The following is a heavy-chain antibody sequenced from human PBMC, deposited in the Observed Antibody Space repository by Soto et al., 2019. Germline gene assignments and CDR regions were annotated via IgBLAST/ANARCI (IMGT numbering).Heavy chain of an antibody. CDR1: VGPISSSSYY. J-gene: IGHJ3*02. Sequence: PAEALCLSCTVYVGPISSSSYYWGWIRQPPGKGLEWIGSLYYSGSTYYNPSLKSRVTISVDTSKNQLSLKLSSVTAADTAVYYCARHETRSTNFDIWGQGTMVTVSS. D-gene: IGHD1-1*01. CDR2: LYYSGST. V-gene: IGHV4-39*01. CDR3: ARHETRSTNFDI.